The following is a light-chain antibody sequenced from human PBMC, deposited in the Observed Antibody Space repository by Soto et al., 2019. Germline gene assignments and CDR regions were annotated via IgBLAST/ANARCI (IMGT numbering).Light chain of an antibody. CDR1: TGAVTSGHY. J-gene: IGLJ2*01. V-gene: IGLV7-46*01. Sequence: QAVVTQEPSLTVSPGGTVTLTCGSSTGAVTSGHYPYWFQQKPGQAPRTLIYDTTNKHSWTPARFSGSLLGGKAALTLSGAQPEDEADYYCLLFYTDIQVFGGGTKLTVL. CDR2: DTT. CDR3: LLFYTDIQV.